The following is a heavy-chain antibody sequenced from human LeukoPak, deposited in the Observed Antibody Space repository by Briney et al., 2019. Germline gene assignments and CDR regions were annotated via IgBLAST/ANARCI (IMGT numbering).Heavy chain of an antibody. CDR1: GGSMSSGNSY. CDR2: IHTSGNT. Sequence: SQTLSLTCTVSGGSMSSGNSYWSWIRQPAGKGLEWIGRIHTSGNTNYNPSLKGRVTISVDTSKNQFALKLSSVTAADTAVYYCARSGTVGAMPVWGQGTLVTVSS. V-gene: IGHV4-61*02. CDR3: ARSGTVGAMPV. J-gene: IGHJ4*02. D-gene: IGHD1-26*01.